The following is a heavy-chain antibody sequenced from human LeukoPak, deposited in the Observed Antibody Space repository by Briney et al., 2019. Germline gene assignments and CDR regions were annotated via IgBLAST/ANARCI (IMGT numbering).Heavy chain of an antibody. CDR3: ARGAGGSGYYYLLT. Sequence: ASVKVSCKASGYTFISFDIIWVRQATGQGLEWMGWMNPNSADRGYAQKFRGRVTMTRSTSISTAYMELSSLRSEDSAMYYCARGAGGSGYYYLLTWGQGTLVTVSS. V-gene: IGHV1-8*02. J-gene: IGHJ4*02. D-gene: IGHD3-10*01. CDR1: GYTFISFD. CDR2: MNPNSADR.